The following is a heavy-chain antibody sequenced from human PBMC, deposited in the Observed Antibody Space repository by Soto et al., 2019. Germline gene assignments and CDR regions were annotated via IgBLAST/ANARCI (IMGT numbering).Heavy chain of an antibody. J-gene: IGHJ5*02. CDR1: GVSITRGVYY. V-gene: IGHV4-31*03. CDR3: ARDPAP. Sequence: SETLSLTCTVSGVSITRGVYYWSWIRQHPGKGLEWIGYIYNSGTTYYNPSLKSRVTISVDTSKNQFSLKLTSVTAADTAVYYCARDPAPWGQGTLVTVSS. CDR2: IYNSGTT.